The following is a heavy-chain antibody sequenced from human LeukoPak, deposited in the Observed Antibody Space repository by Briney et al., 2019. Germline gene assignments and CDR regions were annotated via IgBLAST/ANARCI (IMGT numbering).Heavy chain of an antibody. CDR2: INHSGST. D-gene: IGHD3-10*01. Sequence: SETLSLTCAVYGGSFSGYYWSWIRQPPGKGLEWIGEINHSGSTNYNPSLKSRVTISVDTSKNQFSLKLSSVTAADTAVYYCARAERITMVRGVILDYWGQGTLVTVSS. CDR3: ARAERITMVRGVILDY. J-gene: IGHJ4*02. V-gene: IGHV4-34*01. CDR1: GGSFSGYY.